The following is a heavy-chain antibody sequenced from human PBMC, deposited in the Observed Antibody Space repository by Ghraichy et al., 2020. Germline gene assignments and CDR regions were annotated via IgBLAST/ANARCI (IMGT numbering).Heavy chain of an antibody. D-gene: IGHD6-19*01. Sequence: GGSLRLSCAASGFIFSTYATHWVRQAPGKGLEWVSAINNGGKTYYADSVKGRFTISRDNSKNTLYLQMNSLRAEDTAVYYCAKRSLYSSGEYYFDYWGQGTLVTVSS. CDR2: INNGGKT. CDR1: GFIFSTYA. CDR3: AKRSLYSSGEYYFDY. J-gene: IGHJ4*02. V-gene: IGHV3-23*01.